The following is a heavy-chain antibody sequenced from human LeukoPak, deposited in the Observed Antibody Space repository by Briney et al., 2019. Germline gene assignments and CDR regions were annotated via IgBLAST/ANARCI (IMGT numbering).Heavy chain of an antibody. J-gene: IGHJ4*02. CDR2: IYYSGST. V-gene: IGHV4-31*03. D-gene: IGHD1-26*01. CDR3: ARGWDDYFDY. Sequence: SQTLSLTCTVSGGCISSGGYYWSWIRQHPGKGLEWIGYIYYSGSTYYNPSLKSRVTISVDTSKNQFSLKLSSVTAADTAVYYCARGWDDYFDYWGQGTLVTVSS. CDR1: GGCISSGGYY.